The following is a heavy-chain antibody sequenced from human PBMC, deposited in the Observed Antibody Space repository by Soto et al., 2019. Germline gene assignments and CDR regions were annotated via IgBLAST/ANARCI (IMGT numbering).Heavy chain of an antibody. D-gene: IGHD6-13*01. CDR1: GFTFSSYG. CDR3: AKDIRSSGWYLSATLDY. Sequence: QVQLVESGGGVVQPGRSLRLSCAASGFTFSSYGMHWVRQAPGKGLEWVAVISYDGSNKYYADSVKGRFTISRDNSKNTLYLQMNSPRAEDTAVYYCAKDIRSSGWYLSATLDYWAQGTLGTVSS. V-gene: IGHV3-30*18. CDR2: ISYDGSNK. J-gene: IGHJ4*02.